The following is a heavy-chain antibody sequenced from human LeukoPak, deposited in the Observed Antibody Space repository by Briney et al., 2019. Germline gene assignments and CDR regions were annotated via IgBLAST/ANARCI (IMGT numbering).Heavy chain of an antibody. CDR2: ISGSGAGT. CDR1: GFTFSSYA. V-gene: IGHV3-23*01. D-gene: IGHD2-2*01. CDR3: AKDRYCSSTSCYPAFEI. J-gene: IGHJ3*02. Sequence: PGGSLRLSCAASGFTFSSYAMSWVRQAPGKGLEWVSTISGSGAGTYYADSVKGRFTVSRDNSKSTLNLQMNSLRAEDTAVYYCAKDRYCSSTSCYPAFEIWGQGTMVTVSS.